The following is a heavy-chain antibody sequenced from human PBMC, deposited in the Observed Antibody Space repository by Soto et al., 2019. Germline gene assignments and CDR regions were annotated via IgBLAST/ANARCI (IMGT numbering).Heavy chain of an antibody. CDR3: ARGFQASLGYWWYFQH. CDR2: IYSGGST. J-gene: IGHJ1*01. CDR1: GFTVSSNY. D-gene: IGHD2-15*01. V-gene: IGHV3-66*01. Sequence: EVQLVESGGGLVQPGGSLRLSCAASGFTVSSNYMSWVRQAPGKGLEWVSVIYSGGSTYYADSVKGRFTISRDNSKNTLYLQMNSLRAEDTAVYYCARGFQASLGYWWYFQHWGQGTLVTVAS.